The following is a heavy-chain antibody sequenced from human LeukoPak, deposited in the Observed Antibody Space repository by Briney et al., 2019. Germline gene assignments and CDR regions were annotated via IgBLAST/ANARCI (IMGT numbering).Heavy chain of an antibody. J-gene: IGHJ4*02. CDR3: ARVNCSSTSCRSKFLDY. CDR2: MNPNSANT. D-gene: IGHD2-2*01. V-gene: IGHV1-8*01. CDR1: GYTFTNYD. Sequence: GASVKVSCKASGYTFTNYDINWVRQATGHGLEWMGWMNPNSANTGYAQKFQGRVTMTRNTSISTAYMELSSLRSEDTAVYYCARVNCSSTSCRSKFLDYWGQGTLVTVSS.